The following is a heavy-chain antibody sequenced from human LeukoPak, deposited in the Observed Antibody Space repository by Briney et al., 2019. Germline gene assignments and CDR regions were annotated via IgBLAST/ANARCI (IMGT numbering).Heavy chain of an antibody. D-gene: IGHD3-10*01. J-gene: IGHJ4*02. CDR1: GFTFDDYA. CDR3: AKDISGYYYGSGSPDY. V-gene: IGHV3-9*01. CDR2: ISWNSGSI. Sequence: GGSLRLSCAASGFTFDDYAMHWVRQAPGKGLEWVSGISWNSGSIGYADSVKGRFTISRDNAKNSLYLQMNSLRAEDTALYYCAKDISGYYYGSGSPDYWGQGTLVTVSS.